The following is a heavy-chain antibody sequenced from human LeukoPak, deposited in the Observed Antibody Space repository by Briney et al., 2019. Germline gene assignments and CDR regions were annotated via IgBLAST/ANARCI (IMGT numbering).Heavy chain of an antibody. Sequence: GGSLRLSCAASGFTFSSYAMHWVRQAPGKGLEWVAGISYDGSNKYYADSVKGRFTISRDNSKKTLYLQMNSLRAEDTAVYYCARGTVSGTVLLRFGEFPDYWGQGTLVTVSS. CDR2: ISYDGSNK. J-gene: IGHJ4*02. D-gene: IGHD3-10*01. CDR1: GFTFSSYA. CDR3: ARGTVSGTVLLRFGEFPDY. V-gene: IGHV3-30-3*01.